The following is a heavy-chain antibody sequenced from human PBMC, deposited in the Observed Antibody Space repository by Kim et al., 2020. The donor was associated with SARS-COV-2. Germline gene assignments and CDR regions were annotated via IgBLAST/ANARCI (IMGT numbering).Heavy chain of an antibody. Sequence: GGSLRLSCAASGFTFRTYGMHWVRQAPGKGLEWVAIILYDGSSKYYADSVKGRFTISRDNSKSTLYLQLNSLRDEDTAVYYCAKDRDEGPYYYGMDVWG. CDR2: ILYDGSSK. J-gene: IGHJ6*02. V-gene: IGHV3-30*18. CDR1: GFTFRTYG. CDR3: AKDRDEGPYYYGMDV.